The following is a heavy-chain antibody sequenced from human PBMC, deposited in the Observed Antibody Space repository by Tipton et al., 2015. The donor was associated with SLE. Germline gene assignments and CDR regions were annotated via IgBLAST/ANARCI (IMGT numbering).Heavy chain of an antibody. CDR3: AKGGEGISSMDV. CDR2: ITASGDRT. CDR1: GFNFSTYA. J-gene: IGHJ6*02. Sequence: SLRLSCAASGFNFSTYAMNWVRQAPGKGLEWVSAITASGDRTEDADSVKGRFTISRDNSKNSLYLQMNSLRIDDSALYYCAKGGEGISSMDVWGQGTTVTVSS. V-gene: IGHV3-23*01. D-gene: IGHD6-13*01.